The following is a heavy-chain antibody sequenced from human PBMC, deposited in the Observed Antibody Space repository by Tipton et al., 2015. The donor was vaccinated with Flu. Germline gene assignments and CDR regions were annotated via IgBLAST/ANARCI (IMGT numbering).Heavy chain of an antibody. V-gene: IGHV4-61*02. CDR3: ARYYYDSSGYPQGAYYFDY. CDR1: GGSISSGSYY. CDR2: IYTSGST. Sequence: LRLSCTVSGGSISSGSYYWSWIRQPAGKGLEWIRRIYTSGSTNYNPSLRSRVTISVDTSKNQFSLKLSSVTAADTAVYYCARYYYDSSGYPQGAYYFDYWGQGTLVTVSS. D-gene: IGHD3-22*01. J-gene: IGHJ4*02.